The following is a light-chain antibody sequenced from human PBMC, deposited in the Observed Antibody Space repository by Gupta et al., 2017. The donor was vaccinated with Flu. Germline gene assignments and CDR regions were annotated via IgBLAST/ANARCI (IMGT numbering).Light chain of an antibody. CDR2: QDK. Sequence: SPGQTASITCSGVKLGKRYVYWYQQRPGPSPVLVILQDKKRPAGITGRFSGSNSGNTATLTISGAQAVDEADYFCQTWDKNGVVLGPGTTLTVL. J-gene: IGLJ1*01. V-gene: IGLV3-1*01. CDR3: QTWDKNGVV. CDR1: KLGKRY.